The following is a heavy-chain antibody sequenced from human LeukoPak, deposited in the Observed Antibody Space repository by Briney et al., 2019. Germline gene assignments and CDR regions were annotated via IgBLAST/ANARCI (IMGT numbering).Heavy chain of an antibody. V-gene: IGHV4-4*09. Sequence: NPSDTLSLTCTVSGDSVSGYYGSWIRQPPGKGLEWIGYFYTSANTNYNPSLESRGTMSVETSKNQFSLKLTSVTAADTAVYYCARGLRDEERHYGYYYMDVWGKGTTVTVSS. CDR2: FYTSANT. J-gene: IGHJ6*03. D-gene: IGHD3-16*01. CDR3: ARGLRDEERHYGYYYMDV. CDR1: GDSVSGYY.